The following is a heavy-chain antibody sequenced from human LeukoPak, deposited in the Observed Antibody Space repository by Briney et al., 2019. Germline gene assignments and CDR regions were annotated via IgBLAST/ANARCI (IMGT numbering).Heavy chain of an antibody. J-gene: IGHJ3*02. CDR2: ISSSSSYI. CDR3: ARDYGDIVVVPAAFDYYDSSGYYLHDAFDI. Sequence: PGGSLRLSCAASGFTFSSYSMNWVRQAPGKGLEWVSSISSSSSYIYYADSVKGRFTISRDNAKNSLYLQMNSLRAEDTAVYYCARDYGDIVVVPAAFDYYDSSGYYLHDAFDIWGQGTMVTVSS. D-gene: IGHD3-22*01. CDR1: GFTFSSYS. V-gene: IGHV3-21*04.